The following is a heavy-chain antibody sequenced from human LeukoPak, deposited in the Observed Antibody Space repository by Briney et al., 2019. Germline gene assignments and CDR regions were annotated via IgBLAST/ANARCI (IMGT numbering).Heavy chain of an antibody. J-gene: IGHJ3*02. V-gene: IGHV3-72*01. CDR3: VRGFNSFDT. CDR2: SRNKGNGYTT. D-gene: IGHD2-21*01. Sequence: GGSLRLSCVASGFIFSDYYVDWVRQGPGKGLEWIARSRNKGNGYTTVYAASVRDRFTISRDPSKDSLHLQMNSLKSEDTALYYCVRGFNSFDTWGQGTMVTVSS. CDR1: GFIFSDYY.